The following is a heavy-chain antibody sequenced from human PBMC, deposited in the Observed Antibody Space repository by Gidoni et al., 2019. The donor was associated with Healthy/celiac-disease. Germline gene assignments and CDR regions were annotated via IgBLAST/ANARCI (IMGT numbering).Heavy chain of an antibody. CDR2: MNTNSGNT. CDR3: ARGEWLDH. D-gene: IGHD6-19*01. Sequence: QVQLVQSGAEVKKPGASVKVSCKASGYTFTSYDIICVRHATGKGLEWMGWMNTNSGNTGDAQKFQGRVNMTRNTSISKAYMELSSLRSEDTAVYYCARGEWLDHWGQVTLVTVSS. V-gene: IGHV1-8*01. CDR1: GYTFTSYD. J-gene: IGHJ4*02.